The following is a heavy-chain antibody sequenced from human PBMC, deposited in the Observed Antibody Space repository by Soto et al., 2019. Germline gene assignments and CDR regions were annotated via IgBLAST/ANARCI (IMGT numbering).Heavy chain of an antibody. J-gene: IGHJ4*02. Sequence: EVQLLESGGGLVQPGGSLRLSCAASGFTFSTYAMSWVRQAPGKGLEWVSDISGIGGSTYYADSVKGRFTNSRDHTKNTLYPQMNSLRAEDTAVYYCAKDLRRNWNYPIGYWGQGTLVTVSS. CDR2: ISGIGGST. D-gene: IGHD1-7*01. CDR3: AKDLRRNWNYPIGY. CDR1: GFTFSTYA. V-gene: IGHV3-23*01.